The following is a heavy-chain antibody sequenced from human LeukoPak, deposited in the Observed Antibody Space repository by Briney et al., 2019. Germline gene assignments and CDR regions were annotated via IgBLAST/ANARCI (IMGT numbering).Heavy chain of an antibody. D-gene: IGHD1-26*01. Sequence: PGGSLRLSCEASGFSFSDCYMSWIRQTPGKGLEWVSDISSGSSYTNYVDSVKGRFTISRDNAKNTLSLQMNSLRAEDTAVYYCARSSGRYGWFDPWGQGTLVTVSS. CDR3: ARSSGRYGWFDP. CDR1: GFSFSDCY. CDR2: ISSGSSYT. J-gene: IGHJ5*02. V-gene: IGHV3-11*03.